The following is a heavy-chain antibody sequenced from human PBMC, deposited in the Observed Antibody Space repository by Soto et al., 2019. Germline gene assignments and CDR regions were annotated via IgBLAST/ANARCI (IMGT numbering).Heavy chain of an antibody. J-gene: IGHJ6*02. CDR1: GFTFSSYA. Sequence: QVQLVESGGGVVQPGRSLRLSCAASGFTFSSYAMHWVRQAPGKGLEWVAVISYDGSTKYYADSVKGRFTISRDNSKNTLYLQMNRLRAEDTAVYYCARAASGSRFLEWLFMNGMDVWGQGTTVTVSS. CDR3: ARAASGSRFLEWLFMNGMDV. V-gene: IGHV3-30-3*01. D-gene: IGHD3-3*01. CDR2: ISYDGSTK.